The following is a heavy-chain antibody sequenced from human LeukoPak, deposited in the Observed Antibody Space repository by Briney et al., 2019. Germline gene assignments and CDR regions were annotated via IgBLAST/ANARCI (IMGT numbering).Heavy chain of an antibody. J-gene: IGHJ4*02. CDR3: ARHLSGVAGYTYGRGIDY. V-gene: IGHV3-7*01. D-gene: IGHD5-18*01. Sequence: GGSLRLSCAASGFTLSSYWMSWVRQAPGKGLEWVANIKKDGSEKYYVDSVKGRFTISRDNAKTTLYLQMNSLRAEDTAVYYCARHLSGVAGYTYGRGIDYWGQGTLVTVSS. CDR2: IKKDGSEK. CDR1: GFTLSSYW.